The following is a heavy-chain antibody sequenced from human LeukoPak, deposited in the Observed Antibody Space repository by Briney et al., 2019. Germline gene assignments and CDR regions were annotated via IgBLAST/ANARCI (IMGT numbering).Heavy chain of an antibody. J-gene: IGHJ6*03. V-gene: IGHV4-59*01. Sequence: KASETLSLTCTISGGSIFSYYWSWIRQPPGKELEWIGYVYSSGATYYNPSLESRFTISVDTSKNQFSLKLSSVTAADTAVYYYARAAGLPPPLGYYYYYMDVWGKGTTVTVSS. D-gene: IGHD6-19*01. CDR3: ARAAGLPPPLGYYYYYMDV. CDR2: VYSSGAT. CDR1: GGSIFSYY.